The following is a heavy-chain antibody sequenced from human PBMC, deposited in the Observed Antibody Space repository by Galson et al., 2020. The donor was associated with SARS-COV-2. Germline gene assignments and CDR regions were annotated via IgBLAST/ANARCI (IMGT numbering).Heavy chain of an antibody. V-gene: IGHV4-31*03. Sequence: SETLSLTCTVSGGSISSGGYYWSWIRQHPGKGLEWIGYIYYSGSTYYNPSLKSRVTISVDTSKNQFSLKLSSVTAADTAVYYCARDAVVPATHMNGYYYYYGMDVWGQGTTVTVSS. CDR1: GGSISSGGYY. CDR3: ARDAVVPATHMNGYYYYYGMDV. J-gene: IGHJ6*02. D-gene: IGHD2-2*01. CDR2: IYYSGST.